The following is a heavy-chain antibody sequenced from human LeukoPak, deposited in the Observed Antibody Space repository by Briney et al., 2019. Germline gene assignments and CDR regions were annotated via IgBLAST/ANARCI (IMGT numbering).Heavy chain of an antibody. D-gene: IGHD3-22*01. CDR3: ARVRHPTYYYDGSGYSIDY. CDR2: IDHSGST. Sequence: NPSETLSLTCAVYGESFSGYYWSWIRQAPGTGLEWIWEIDHSGSTNYNPSLESRVTILADTSKNQFSLKVMFVTAADTAVYYCARVRHPTYYYDGSGYSIDYWGQGTLVTVSS. J-gene: IGHJ4*02. CDR1: GESFSGYY. V-gene: IGHV4-34*01.